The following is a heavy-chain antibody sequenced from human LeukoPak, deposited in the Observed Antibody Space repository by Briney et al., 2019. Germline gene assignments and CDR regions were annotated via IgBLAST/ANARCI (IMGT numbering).Heavy chain of an antibody. CDR1: GFTFSSYA. CDR2: IYSGGST. Sequence: QPGGSLRLSCAASGFTFSSYAMSWVRQAPGKGLEWVSVIYSGGSTYYADSVKGRFTISRDNSKNTLYLQMNSLRAEDTAVYYCARDWNYSYYYYMDVWGKGTTVTVSS. V-gene: IGHV3-66*02. J-gene: IGHJ6*03. CDR3: ARDWNYSYYYYMDV. D-gene: IGHD1-1*01.